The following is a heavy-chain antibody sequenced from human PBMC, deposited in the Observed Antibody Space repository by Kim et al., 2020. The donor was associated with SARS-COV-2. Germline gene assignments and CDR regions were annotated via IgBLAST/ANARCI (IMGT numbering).Heavy chain of an antibody. CDR1: GGSISSYY. CDR3: ARINSSGWYWIIDY. D-gene: IGHD6-19*01. Sequence: SETLSLTCTVSGGSISSYYWSWIRQPPGKGLEWIGYIYYSGSTNYNPSLKSRVTISVDTSKNQFSLKLSSVTAADTAVYYCARINSSGWYWIIDYWGQGTLVTVSS. CDR2: IYYSGST. J-gene: IGHJ4*02. V-gene: IGHV4-59*01.